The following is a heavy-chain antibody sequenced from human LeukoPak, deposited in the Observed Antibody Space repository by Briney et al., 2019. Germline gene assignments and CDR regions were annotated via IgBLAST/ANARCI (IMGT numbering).Heavy chain of an antibody. Sequence: SVKVSCKASGGTFSSYAISWVRQAPGQGLEWMGRIIPIFGTANYAQKFQGRVTITTDESTSTAYMELSSLRSEDTAVYYCARGPRIRGAFDYWGQGTLVTVSS. V-gene: IGHV1-69*05. CDR1: GGTFSSYA. CDR3: ARGPRIRGAFDY. J-gene: IGHJ4*02. CDR2: IIPIFGTA.